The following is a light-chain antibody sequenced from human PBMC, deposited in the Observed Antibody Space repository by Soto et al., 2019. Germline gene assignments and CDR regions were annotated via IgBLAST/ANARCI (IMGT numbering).Light chain of an antibody. CDR2: GAS. J-gene: IGKJ1*01. V-gene: IGKV3-20*01. CDR3: QQYGSSPRT. Sequence: EIALTQSPGTLSLSPGDRATISCMASQSVSSSYLAWYQQKPGQAPRLLIYGASSRATGIPDRFSGSGSGTDFTLTISRLEPEDFAVYYCQQYGSSPRTFGQGTKVDI. CDR1: QSVSSSY.